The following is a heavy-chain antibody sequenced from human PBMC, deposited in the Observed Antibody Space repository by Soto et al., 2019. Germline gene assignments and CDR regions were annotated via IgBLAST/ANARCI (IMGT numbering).Heavy chain of an antibody. D-gene: IGHD3-3*01. J-gene: IGHJ5*02. Sequence: PGGSLRLSCAASGFNFGIYWMSWVRQAPGKGLEWVATIKGDASEKKYVGSVKGRFTTSRDNAKTSLFLQMDSLRAEDTAVYYCARDHYDFWSGFPPTIWFHPWGQGTLVTVSS. CDR2: IKGDASEK. CDR3: ARDHYDFWSGFPPTIWFHP. V-gene: IGHV3-7*01. CDR1: GFNFGIYW.